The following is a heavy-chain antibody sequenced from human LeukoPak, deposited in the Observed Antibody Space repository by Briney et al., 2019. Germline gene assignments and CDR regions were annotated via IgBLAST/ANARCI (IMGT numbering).Heavy chain of an antibody. D-gene: IGHD6-13*01. V-gene: IGHV4-59*08. CDR1: GYSISSSY. Sequence: PSETLSLTCTVSGYSISSSYWNWIRQPPGKGLEWIGYFYYSGSTNYNPSLKSRVTISLDTSRNQFSLKLTSVTTADTAVYYCARHGNAYSSSWFDYWGQGTLVTVSS. J-gene: IGHJ4*02. CDR2: FYYSGST. CDR3: ARHGNAYSSSWFDY.